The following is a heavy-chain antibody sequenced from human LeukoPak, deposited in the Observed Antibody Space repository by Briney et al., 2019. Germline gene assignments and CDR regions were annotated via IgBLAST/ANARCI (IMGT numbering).Heavy chain of an antibody. D-gene: IGHD3-22*01. J-gene: IGHJ5*02. V-gene: IGHV3-48*04. CDR3: ARSYSSGYPNWFDP. Sequence: HPGGSLRLSCAASGFTFSSYWMHWVRQAPGKGLEWVSYISSSGSTIYYADSVKGRFTISRDNAKNSLYLQMNSLRAEDTAVYYCARSYSSGYPNWFDPWGQGTLVTVSS. CDR2: ISSSGSTI. CDR1: GFTFSSYW.